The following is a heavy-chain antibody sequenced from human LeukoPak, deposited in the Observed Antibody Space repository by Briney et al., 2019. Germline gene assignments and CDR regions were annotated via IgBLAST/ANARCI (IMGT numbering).Heavy chain of an antibody. CDR2: IWYDGSNK. V-gene: IGHV3-33*01. D-gene: IGHD3-10*01. CDR1: GFTFSSYV. CDR3: ARVLWFGEVLKGDAFDI. J-gene: IGHJ3*02. Sequence: GRSLRLSGAASGFTFSSYVMHWVRQAPGKGLEWVAVIWYDGSNKYYGDSVKGRFTISRDNSRNTLYLQMTSLRAEDTAVYYCARVLWFGEVLKGDAFDIWGQGTMVTVSS.